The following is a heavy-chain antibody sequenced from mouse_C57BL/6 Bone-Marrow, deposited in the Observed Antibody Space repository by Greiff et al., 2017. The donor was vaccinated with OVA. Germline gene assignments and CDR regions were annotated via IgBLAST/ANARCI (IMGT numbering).Heavy chain of an antibody. CDR2: IWRGGST. J-gene: IGHJ1*03. Sequence: VKVVESGPGLVQPSQSLSITCTVSGFSLTSYGVHWVRQSPGKGLEWLGVIWRGGSTDYNAAFMSRLSITKDNSKSQVFFKMNSLQADDTAIYYCAKGPLDYYGSSYWYFDVWGTGTTVTVSS. CDR3: AKGPLDYYGSSYWYFDV. V-gene: IGHV2-5*01. CDR1: GFSLTSYG. D-gene: IGHD1-1*01.